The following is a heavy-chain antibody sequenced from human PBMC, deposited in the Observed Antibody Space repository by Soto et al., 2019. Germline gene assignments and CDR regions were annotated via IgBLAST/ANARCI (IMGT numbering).Heavy chain of an antibody. CDR3: ARGALAGTMLATFFDY. Sequence: GGSLRLSCAASGFTFSSYGMHWVRQAPGKGLEWVAVIWYDGSNKYYADSVKGRFTISRDNSKNTLYLQMNSLRAEDTAVYYCARGALAGTMLATFFDYWGQGTLVTVSS. CDR1: GFTFSSYG. J-gene: IGHJ4*02. D-gene: IGHD6-19*01. CDR2: IWYDGSNK. V-gene: IGHV3-33*01.